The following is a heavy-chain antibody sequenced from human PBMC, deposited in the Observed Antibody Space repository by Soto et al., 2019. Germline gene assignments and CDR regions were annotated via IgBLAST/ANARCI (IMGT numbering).Heavy chain of an antibody. CDR1: GYSFTSYW. J-gene: IGHJ3*02. CDR2: IYPGDSDT. D-gene: IGHD4-17*01. Sequence: CKGSGYSFTSYWIGWVRQMPGKGLEWMGIIYPGDSDTRYSPSFQGQVTISADKSISTAYLQWSSLKASDTAMYYCARLKVYGLDAFDIWGQGTMVTGSS. CDR3: ARLKVYGLDAFDI. V-gene: IGHV5-51*01.